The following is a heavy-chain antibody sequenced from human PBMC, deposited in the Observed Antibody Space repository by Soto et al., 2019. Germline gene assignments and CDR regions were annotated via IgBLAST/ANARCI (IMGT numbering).Heavy chain of an antibody. J-gene: IGHJ3*02. V-gene: IGHV4-59*08. D-gene: IGHD2-21*01. CDR3: ARQGPEGGHNVFYI. CDR1: SGAISGYQ. Sequence: QVRLQESGPGLVKPSETLSLTCTVSSGAISGYQWSWIRQPPEKGLEWIGSVSYSGNTHYNPSLYSRVTISADTSNNQFSLNLRSVTAADTAVYYCARQGPEGGHNVFYIWGQGTMVSVSS. CDR2: VSYSGNT.